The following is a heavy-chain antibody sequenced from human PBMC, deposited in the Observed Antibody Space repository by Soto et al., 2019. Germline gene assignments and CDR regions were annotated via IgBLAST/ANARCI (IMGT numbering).Heavy chain of an antibody. Sequence: QVQLQESGPGLVKPSETLSLTCTVSGGSISNYYWSWIRQPPGKGLEWIGYISYSGSTNYNPSLQSRVTVSVDTSKNQFSLQLSSVTDADTAVYYCAKGKPYSYAGLDVWGQGTTVTVSS. CDR3: AKGKPYSYAGLDV. D-gene: IGHD5-18*01. V-gene: IGHV4-59*01. CDR2: ISYSGST. CDR1: GGSISNYY. J-gene: IGHJ6*02.